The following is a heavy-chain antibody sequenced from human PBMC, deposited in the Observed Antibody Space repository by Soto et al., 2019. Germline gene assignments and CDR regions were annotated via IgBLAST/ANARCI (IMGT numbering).Heavy chain of an antibody. CDR2: IKSNADGGKT. D-gene: IGHD6-19*01. CDR1: GFVFSNAW. Sequence: EVQLVESGGGLVEPGGSLRLSCGASGFVFSNAWWSWVRQAPGKGLEWVGRIKSNADGGKTDFPAPVKGRFTIFREDSKNPLHLEMNSLKTEDTAVYDFVTDVRGKAMAGISYRGAFNVWGQGTKVTVSS. CDR3: VTDVRGKAMAGISYRGAFNV. V-gene: IGHV3-15*07. J-gene: IGHJ3*01.